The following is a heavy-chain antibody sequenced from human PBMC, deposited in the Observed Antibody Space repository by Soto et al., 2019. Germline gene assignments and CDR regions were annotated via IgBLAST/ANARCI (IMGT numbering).Heavy chain of an antibody. CDR3: ARGGSWYSSSADFDY. CDR2: IGTAGDT. D-gene: IGHD6-13*01. J-gene: IGHJ4*02. CDR1: GFTFSSYD. Sequence: GGSLRLSCAASGFTFSSYDMHWVRQATGKGLEWVSAIGTAGDTYYPGSVKGRFTISRENAKNSLYLQMNSLRAEDTAVYYCARGGSWYSSSADFDYWGQGTLVTVSS. V-gene: IGHV3-13*01.